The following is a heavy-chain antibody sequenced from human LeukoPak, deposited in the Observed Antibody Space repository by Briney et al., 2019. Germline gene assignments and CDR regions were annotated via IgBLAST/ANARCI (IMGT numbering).Heavy chain of an antibody. J-gene: IGHJ6*03. V-gene: IGHV1-69*06. Sequence: SVKVSCKASGGTFSGYAISWVRQAPGQGLEWMGGIIPIFGTTNYAQKFQDRVTITADKSTSTAYMELSSLRSEDTAVYYCARVVGLTGYSSSWYSGYYYYMDVWGKGTTVTVSS. CDR3: ARVVGLTGYSSSWYSGYYYYMDV. CDR2: IIPIFGTT. D-gene: IGHD6-13*01. CDR1: GGTFSGYA.